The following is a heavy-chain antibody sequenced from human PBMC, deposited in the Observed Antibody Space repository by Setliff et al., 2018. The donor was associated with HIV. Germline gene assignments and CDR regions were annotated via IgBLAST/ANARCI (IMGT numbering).Heavy chain of an antibody. Sequence: SVKVSCKASGYSFTKYVMHWVRQAPGQGLEWMGGIIPTFGTANYAQKFQCRVTNTADESTSTAYMELSSLKSEDTAVYYCARGFEVESSGWFDPWGQGTLVTVSS. CDR1: GYSFTKYV. D-gene: IGHD3-9*01. V-gene: IGHV1-69*13. J-gene: IGHJ5*02. CDR3: ARGFEVESSGWFDP. CDR2: IIPTFGTA.